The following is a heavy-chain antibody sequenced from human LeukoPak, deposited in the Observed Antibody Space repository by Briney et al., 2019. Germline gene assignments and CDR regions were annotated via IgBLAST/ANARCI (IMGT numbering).Heavy chain of an antibody. V-gene: IGHV1-46*01. J-gene: IGHJ4*02. D-gene: IGHD5-18*01. CDR3: ARKRGCSYGLDY. Sequence: ASVKVSCKASGYTFTSYSMHWVRQAPGQGLEWMGIINPSGGSTNYAQKFQGRVTMTRDTSTSTVYMELSSLRSEDTAVYYCARKRGCSYGLDYWGQGSLVTVSS. CDR2: INPSGGST. CDR1: GYTFTSYS.